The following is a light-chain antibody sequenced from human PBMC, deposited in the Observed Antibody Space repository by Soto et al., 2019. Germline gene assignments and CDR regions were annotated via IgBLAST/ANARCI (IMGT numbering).Light chain of an antibody. CDR1: QSVGSSY. V-gene: IGKV3-20*01. CDR3: QQYGTSPFT. J-gene: IGKJ3*01. Sequence: EIVLTKAPGTLSLSPGEGATLSCRASQSVGSSYLAWYQHKPGQAPRLLMYGASSRATGIPDRFSGSGSGTDFTLTISRLEPEDFAVYYCQQYGTSPFTFGPGTKVDIK. CDR2: GAS.